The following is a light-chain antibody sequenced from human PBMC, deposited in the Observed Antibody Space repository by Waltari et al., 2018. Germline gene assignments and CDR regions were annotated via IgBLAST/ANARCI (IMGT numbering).Light chain of an antibody. CDR2: KAS. V-gene: IGKV1-5*03. CDR1: QSISTW. Sequence: DIQMTQSPSTLSASVGDRCTITCRASQSISTWLAWYHQRPGEAPNLLIYKASSLEGGVPSRFSGSGSGTEFTLTISSLQPDDFVTYYCHQYHIYPGTFGQGTKVEIK. CDR3: HQYHIYPGT. J-gene: IGKJ1*01.